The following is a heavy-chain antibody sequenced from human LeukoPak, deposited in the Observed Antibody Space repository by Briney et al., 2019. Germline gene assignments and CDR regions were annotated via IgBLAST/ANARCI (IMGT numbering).Heavy chain of an antibody. CDR3: ARGDFWSGPGSHNWFDP. CDR1: GGSFSGYY. Sequence: PSETLSLTCAVYGGSFSGYYWSWIRQPPGKGLEWIGEINHSGSTNYNPSLKSRVTISVDTSKNQFSLKLSSVTAADTAVYYCARGDFWSGPGSHNWFDPWGQGTLVTVSS. J-gene: IGHJ5*02. CDR2: INHSGST. V-gene: IGHV4-34*01. D-gene: IGHD3-3*01.